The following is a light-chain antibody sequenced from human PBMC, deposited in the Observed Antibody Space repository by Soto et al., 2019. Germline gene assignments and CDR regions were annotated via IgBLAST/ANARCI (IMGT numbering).Light chain of an antibody. J-gene: IGKJ4*01. Sequence: DIQMTQSPSTLSASVGYRFTITCRASQSISSWLAWYQQKPGKAPKLLIYKASSLESGVPSRFSGSGSGTEFTLTISSLQPDDFATYYCQQYNSYPLTFGGGTMVDIK. CDR1: QSISSW. CDR2: KAS. V-gene: IGKV1-5*03. CDR3: QQYNSYPLT.